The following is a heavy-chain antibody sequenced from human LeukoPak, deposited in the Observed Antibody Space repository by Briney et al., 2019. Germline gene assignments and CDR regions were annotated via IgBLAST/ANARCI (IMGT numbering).Heavy chain of an antibody. D-gene: IGHD3-10*01. CDR3: AREPYGSGSYGVDY. V-gene: IGHV3-20*04. Sequence: PGGSLRLSCAASGFTFDGYGMSWVRQAPGKGLEWVSGINWNGGSTGYADSVKGRFTISRDNAKNSLYLQMNSLRAEDTALYYCAREPYGSGSYGVDYWGQGTLVTVSS. CDR2: INWNGGST. CDR1: GFTFDGYG. J-gene: IGHJ4*02.